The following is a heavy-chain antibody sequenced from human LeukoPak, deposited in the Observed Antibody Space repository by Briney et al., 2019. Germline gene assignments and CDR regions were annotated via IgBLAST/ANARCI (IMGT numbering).Heavy chain of an antibody. Sequence: GGSLRLSCAASGFTFSSYGMHWVRQAPGKGLEWVAVISYDGSNKHYADSVKGRFTISRDNSKNTLYLQMNSLRAEDTAVYYCAKEHYYDSSGSDYWGQGTLVTVSS. CDR1: GFTFSSYG. J-gene: IGHJ4*02. V-gene: IGHV3-30*18. CDR2: ISYDGSNK. CDR3: AKEHYYDSSGSDY. D-gene: IGHD3-22*01.